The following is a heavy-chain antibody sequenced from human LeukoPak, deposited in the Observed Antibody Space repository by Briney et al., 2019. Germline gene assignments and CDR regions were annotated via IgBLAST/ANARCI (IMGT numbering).Heavy chain of an antibody. Sequence: GGSLRLSCAASGFTFSSYGMHWVRQAPGKGLEWVAFIRYDGSNKYYADSVKGRFTISRDNSKNTLYLQMSSLRAEDTAVYYCAKDQTVVVIATYYFDYWGQGTLVTVSS. CDR2: IRYDGSNK. D-gene: IGHD2-21*01. CDR3: AKDQTVVVIATYYFDY. CDR1: GFTFSSYG. J-gene: IGHJ4*02. V-gene: IGHV3-30*02.